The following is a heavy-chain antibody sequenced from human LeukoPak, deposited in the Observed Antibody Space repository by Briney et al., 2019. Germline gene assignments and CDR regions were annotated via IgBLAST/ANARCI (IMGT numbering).Heavy chain of an antibody. J-gene: IGHJ4*02. CDR1: GGSISSLY. Sequence: SETLSLTCSVSGGSISSLYWSWIRQPPGKGLEWIGYIYYTGSTNYNPSLKSRVTMFVDMSKNQFSLRLSSVTAADTAVYYCARHRAYSSSSPFDYWGQRNLVTVSS. CDR3: ARHRAYSSSSPFDY. CDR2: IYYTGST. V-gene: IGHV4-59*08. D-gene: IGHD6-6*01.